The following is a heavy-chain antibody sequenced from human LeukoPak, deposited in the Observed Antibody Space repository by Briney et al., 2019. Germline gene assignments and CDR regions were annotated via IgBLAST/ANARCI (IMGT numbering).Heavy chain of an antibody. CDR3: ARGIRMVRGLNASDV. Sequence: PSETLSLTCAVYGGSFRGYYWSWIRQPPGKGLEWIGEVHHSGSTNYNPSLKSRVTVSVDTSKNQFSLRLSSVTAADTAVYFCARGIRMVRGLNASDVWGQGTMVTVSS. J-gene: IGHJ3*01. CDR1: GGSFRGYY. V-gene: IGHV4-34*01. D-gene: IGHD3-10*01. CDR2: VHHSGST.